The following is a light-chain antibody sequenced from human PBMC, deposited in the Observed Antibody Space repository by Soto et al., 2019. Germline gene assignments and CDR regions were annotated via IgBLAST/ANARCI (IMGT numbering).Light chain of an antibody. CDR3: QQYGRSPRT. CDR2: GAS. Sequence: EIVLTQSPGTLSLSPGERATLSCRASQSVSSSYLAWYQQKPGQAPRRLIYGASSRATGIPDGFSGSGSGTDGTLTISRLEPEDFAVYYRQQYGRSPRTFGGGTKGESK. J-gene: IGKJ4*01. CDR1: QSVSSSY. V-gene: IGKV3-20*01.